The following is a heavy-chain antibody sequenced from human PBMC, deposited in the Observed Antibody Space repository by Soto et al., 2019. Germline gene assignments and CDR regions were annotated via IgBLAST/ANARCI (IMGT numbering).Heavy chain of an antibody. CDR2: MNPNSGNT. Sequence: QVQLVQSGAEVKKPGASVKVSCKASGYTFTSYDINWVRQATGQGLEWMGWMNPNSGNTGYAQKFQGRVTMTRNTAMSTACMELSSLRSEETAVYCCAGERSAAGTGWFDPWGQGTLVTVSS. V-gene: IGHV1-8*01. D-gene: IGHD6-13*01. CDR1: GYTFTSYD. J-gene: IGHJ5*02. CDR3: AGERSAAGTGWFDP.